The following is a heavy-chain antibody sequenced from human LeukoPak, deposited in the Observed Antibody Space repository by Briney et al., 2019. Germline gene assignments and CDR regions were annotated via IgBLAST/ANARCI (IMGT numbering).Heavy chain of an antibody. V-gene: IGHV1-69*04. CDR3: ARFTGGPADRAY. CDR1: GGTFSSYA. CDR2: IIPILGIA. Sequence: SVKVSCKASGGTFSSYAISWVRQAPGRGLEWMGRIIPILGIANYAQKFQGRVTITADKSTSTAYMELSSLRSEDTAVYYCARFTGGPADRAYWGQGTLVTVSS. J-gene: IGHJ4*02.